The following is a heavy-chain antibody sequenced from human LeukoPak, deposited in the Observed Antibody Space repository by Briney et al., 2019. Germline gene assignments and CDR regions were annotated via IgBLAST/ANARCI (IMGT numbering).Heavy chain of an antibody. D-gene: IGHD3-3*01. CDR2: IIPIFGTA. CDR3: ARAHDFCSGYFDAFDI. V-gene: IGHV1-69*13. J-gene: IGHJ3*02. Sequence: SVKVSCKASGGTFSSYAISWVRQAPGQGLEWMGGIIPIFGTANYAQKFQGRVTITADESTSTAYMELSSLRSEDTAVYYCARAHDFCSGYFDAFDIWGQGTMVTVSS. CDR1: GGTFSSYA.